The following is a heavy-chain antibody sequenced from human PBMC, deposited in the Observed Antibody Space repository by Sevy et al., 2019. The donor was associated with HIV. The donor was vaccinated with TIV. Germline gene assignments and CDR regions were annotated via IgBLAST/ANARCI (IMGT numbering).Heavy chain of an antibody. CDR3: AKEALTYYSVPGSYLAGAFDI. Sequence: GGSLRLSCEVAGFSFSDYGMTWVRQAPGKGLEWVSSISATGGSTYYADFVDGRFTVSRDNSKNTVYLYMDGLGAEDTAVYYCAKEALTYYSVPGSYLAGAFDIWGQGTMVTVSS. J-gene: IGHJ3*02. CDR1: GFSFSDYG. D-gene: IGHD3-10*01. V-gene: IGHV3-23*01. CDR2: ISATGGST.